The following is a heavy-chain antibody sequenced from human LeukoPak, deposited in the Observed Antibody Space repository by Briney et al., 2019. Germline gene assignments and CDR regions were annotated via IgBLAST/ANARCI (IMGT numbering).Heavy chain of an antibody. CDR3: AKDLYSNYGPADY. J-gene: IGHJ4*02. CDR1: GFTFNTCA. CDR2: IWYDGSNK. Sequence: GGSLRLSCVASGFTFNTCAMHWVRQAPGKGLEWVAVIWYDGSNKYYADSVKGRFTISRDNSKNTLYLQMNSLRDEDTAVYYCAKDLYSNYGPADYWGQGNLVTVSS. D-gene: IGHD4-11*01. V-gene: IGHV3-33*06.